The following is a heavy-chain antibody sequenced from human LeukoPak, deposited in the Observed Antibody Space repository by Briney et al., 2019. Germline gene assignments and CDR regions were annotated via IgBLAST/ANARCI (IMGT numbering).Heavy chain of an antibody. V-gene: IGHV3-48*03. CDR3: ARDYVSDY. D-gene: IGHD3-10*01. CDR1: GFTFSRYE. Sequence: GGSLRLSCAASGFTFSRYEMNWVRQAPDKGLEWVSYISRSGDTIYFADSVKGRFTISRDNAKNSLYLQMSSLRAEDTAVYYCARDYVSDYWGQGTLVTVSS. CDR2: ISRSGDTI. J-gene: IGHJ4*02.